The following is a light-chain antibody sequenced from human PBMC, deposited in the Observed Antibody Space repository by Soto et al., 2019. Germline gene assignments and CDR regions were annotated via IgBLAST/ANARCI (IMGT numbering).Light chain of an antibody. CDR3: QQLNSYPLT. V-gene: IGKV1-9*01. Sequence: DIQITQSPSSLSSSVLERFTITCRASQDISNYLVWYQQKPGKAPKPLIYAASTLQSGVPSRFSGSGSGTEFTLTISSLQPEDFATYYCQQLNSYPLTFGPGTKVDNK. CDR1: QDISNY. J-gene: IGKJ3*01. CDR2: AAS.